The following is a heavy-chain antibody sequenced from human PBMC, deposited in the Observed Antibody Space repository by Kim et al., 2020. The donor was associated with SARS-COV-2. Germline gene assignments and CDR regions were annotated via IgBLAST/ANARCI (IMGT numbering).Heavy chain of an antibody. Sequence: GGSLRLSCAASGFTFSSYGMHWVRQAPGKGLEWVAVIWYDGSNKYYADSVKGRFTISRDNSKNTLYLQMNSLRAEDTAVYYCARDYYGDAHDAFDIWGQGTMVTVSS. D-gene: IGHD4-17*01. V-gene: IGHV3-33*08. J-gene: IGHJ3*02. CDR1: GFTFSSYG. CDR2: IWYDGSNK. CDR3: ARDYYGDAHDAFDI.